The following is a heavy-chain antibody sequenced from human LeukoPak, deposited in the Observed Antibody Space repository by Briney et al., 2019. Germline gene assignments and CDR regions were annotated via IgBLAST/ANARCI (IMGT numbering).Heavy chain of an antibody. J-gene: IGHJ4*02. Sequence: GGSLRLSCAASGFTFSSYAMHWVRQAPGKGLEWVSSIRGSDGSTYYADSVKGRFAISRDNSKNTPYLQMNSLRAEDTAVYYCAKDVYGDYGGLDYWGQGTLVTVSS. CDR2: IRGSDGST. D-gene: IGHD4-17*01. V-gene: IGHV3-23*01. CDR3: AKDVYGDYGGLDY. CDR1: GFTFSSYA.